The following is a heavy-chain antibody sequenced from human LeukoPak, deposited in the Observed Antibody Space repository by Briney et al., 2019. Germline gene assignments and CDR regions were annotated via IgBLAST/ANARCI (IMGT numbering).Heavy chain of an antibody. D-gene: IGHD3-9*01. V-gene: IGHV1-2*02. CDR1: GYTSTGYY. Sequence: ASVKVSCKASGYTSTGYYMHWVRQAPGQGLEWMGWINPNSGGTNYAQKFQGRVTMTRDTSISTAYMELSRLRSDDTAVYYCARTYDILTGPHFDYWGQGTLVTVSS. J-gene: IGHJ4*02. CDR3: ARTYDILTGPHFDY. CDR2: INPNSGGT.